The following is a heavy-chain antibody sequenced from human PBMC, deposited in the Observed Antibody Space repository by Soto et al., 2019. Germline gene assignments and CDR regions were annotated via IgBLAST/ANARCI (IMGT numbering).Heavy chain of an antibody. CDR2: ISYDGSNK. D-gene: IGHD3-22*01. J-gene: IGHJ4*02. V-gene: IGHV3-30*18. CDR3: AKAVASSAPDY. CDR1: GFTFSSYG. Sequence: QVQLVESGGGVVQPGRSLRLSCAASGFTFSSYGMHWVRQAPGKGLEWVAVISYDGSNKYYADSVKGRFTISRDNSKNTLYLQMNSLRAEDTAVYYCAKAVASSAPDYWGQGTLVTVSS.